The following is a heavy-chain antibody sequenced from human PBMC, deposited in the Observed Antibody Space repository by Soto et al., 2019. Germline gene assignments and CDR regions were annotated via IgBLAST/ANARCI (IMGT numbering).Heavy chain of an antibody. CDR1: GGSFSGYY. V-gene: IGHV4-34*01. J-gene: IGHJ6*02. D-gene: IGHD2-2*01. CDR3: ARGASYCSSTSCAEYYYYYGMDV. CDR2: INHSGST. Sequence: SETLSLTCAVYGGSFSGYYWSWIRQPPGKGLEWIGEINHSGSTNYNPSLKSRVTISVDTSKNQFSLKLSSVTAADTAVYYCARGASYCSSTSCAEYYYYYGMDVWGQGTTVT.